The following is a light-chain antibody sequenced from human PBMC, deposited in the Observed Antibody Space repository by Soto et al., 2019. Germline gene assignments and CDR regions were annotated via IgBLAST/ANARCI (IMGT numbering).Light chain of an antibody. J-gene: IGLJ2*01. CDR2: YDS. Sequence: YELTQPPSVSVAPGKTARITCGGNNIGSKSVHWYQQKPGQAPVLVIYYDSDRPSGIPERFSGSNSGNTATLTISRVEAGDEADYYCQVWDSSSDHPFGGGTKLTVL. V-gene: IGLV3-21*04. CDR1: NIGSKS. CDR3: QVWDSSSDHP.